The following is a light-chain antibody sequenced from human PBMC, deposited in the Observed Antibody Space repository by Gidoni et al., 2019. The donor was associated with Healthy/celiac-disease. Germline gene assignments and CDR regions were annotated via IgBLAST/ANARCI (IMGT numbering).Light chain of an antibody. Sequence: DIQMTQSPSSLSASVGDRVTITCRASQSISSYLNWYKQKPGKAPKLLIYAASSLQSGVPSRFSGSGSGTDFTLTISSLQPEDFATYYCQQSYSTPPGFTFGPGTKVDIK. CDR3: QQSYSTPPGFT. CDR1: QSISSY. V-gene: IGKV1-39*01. J-gene: IGKJ3*01. CDR2: AAS.